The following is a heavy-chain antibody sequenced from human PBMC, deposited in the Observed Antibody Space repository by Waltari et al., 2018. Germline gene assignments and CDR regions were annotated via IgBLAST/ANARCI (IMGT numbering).Heavy chain of an antibody. V-gene: IGHV4-39*07. CDR3: ARHINERWLPPEGAFDI. D-gene: IGHD5-12*01. J-gene: IGHJ3*02. CDR2: IYYSGST. CDR1: GGSIRSSSYY. Sequence: QLQLQESGPGLVKPSETLSLTCTVSGGSIRSSSYYWGWILHPPGKGREWIGSIYYSGSTYYNPSLKSRVTISVDTSKNQFSLKLSSVTAADTAVYYCARHINERWLPPEGAFDIWGQGTMVTVSS.